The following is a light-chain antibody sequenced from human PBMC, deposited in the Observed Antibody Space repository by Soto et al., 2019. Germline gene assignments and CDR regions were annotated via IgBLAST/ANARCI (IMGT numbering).Light chain of an antibody. CDR3: QQYGRSPFT. V-gene: IGKV3-20*01. J-gene: IGKJ3*01. CDR1: QSVSSNN. CDR2: GAS. Sequence: EIVLTQSPATLSSFPGDRVTLSCRASQSVSSNNLAWYQQRPGQAPRVVIYGASTRATGIPERFSGSGSGTDFTLTISRLEPEDFAVYYCQQYGRSPFTFGPGTKVDIK.